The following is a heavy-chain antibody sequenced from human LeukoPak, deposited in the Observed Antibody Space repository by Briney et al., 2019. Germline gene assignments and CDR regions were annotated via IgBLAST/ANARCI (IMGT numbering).Heavy chain of an antibody. CDR3: AKDAAVVVPAAMGLFDY. CDR1: GFTFSSYA. CDR2: ISSSGGRT. Sequence: GGSLRLSCAASGFTFSSYAMGWVRQAPGKGLEWVSTISSSGGRTYYADSVKGHFTISRDDSKNTLYLQMNSLRAEDTAVYYCAKDAAVVVPAAMGLFDYWGQGTLVTVSS. V-gene: IGHV3-23*01. D-gene: IGHD2-2*01. J-gene: IGHJ4*02.